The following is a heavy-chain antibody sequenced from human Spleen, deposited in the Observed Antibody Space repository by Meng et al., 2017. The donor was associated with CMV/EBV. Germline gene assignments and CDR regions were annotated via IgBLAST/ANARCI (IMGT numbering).Heavy chain of an antibody. CDR2: IYYSGST. Sequence: GSLRLSCAVYGGSLNGYYWSWIRQPPGKGLEWIGNIYYSGSTNYNPSLKSRVTISVDTSKNQFSLKLSSVTAADTAMYYCARALGHLLPQKDWGQGTLVTVSS. V-gene: IGHV4-34*11. CDR1: GGSLNGYY. CDR3: ARALGHLLPQKD. J-gene: IGHJ4*02. D-gene: IGHD2-2*01.